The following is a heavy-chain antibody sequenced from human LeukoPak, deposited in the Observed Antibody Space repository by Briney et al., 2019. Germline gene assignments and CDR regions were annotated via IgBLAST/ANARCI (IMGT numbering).Heavy chain of an antibody. V-gene: IGHV3-7*01. CDR1: GFTFSNYW. CDR2: IKEDGSEK. D-gene: IGHD6-25*01. CDR3: ARRSAAKDAFDI. Sequence: GGSLRLSCAASGFTFSNYWMSWVRQGPGKGLEWVANIKEDGSEKYYVDSVKGRFTISRDNAKNTLYLQMNSLRAEDTAVYYCARRSAAKDAFDIWGQGTMVTVSS. J-gene: IGHJ3*02.